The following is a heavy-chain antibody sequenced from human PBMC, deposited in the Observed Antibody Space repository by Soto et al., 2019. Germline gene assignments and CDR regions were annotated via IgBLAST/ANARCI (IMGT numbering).Heavy chain of an antibody. CDR2: IGTRSDI. J-gene: IGHJ6*02. CDR3: AREETAWPLAYGLDV. Sequence: GSLRLSCAASGFTFSSYSMHWVRQAPGKGLEWVSSIGTRSDIYYADSVKGRFTISRDNAKNSLSLQMNSMTAEDTAVYYCAREETAWPLAYGLDVWGQGTTVTV. V-gene: IGHV3-21*01. D-gene: IGHD2-21*02. CDR1: GFTFSSYS.